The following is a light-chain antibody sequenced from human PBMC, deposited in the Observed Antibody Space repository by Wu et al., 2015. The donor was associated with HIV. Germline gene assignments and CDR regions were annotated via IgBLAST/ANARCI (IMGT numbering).Light chain of an antibody. CDR3: QQRHDWPIT. J-gene: IGKJ5*01. Sequence: EIVLTQSPATLSLSPGERATLPCRASQSINTYLIWYQQKPGQAPRLLIYDASNRATGIPARFSGSGSGTDFTLTISSLEPEDFAVYYCQQRHDWPITFGQGTRLEIK. CDR1: QSINTY. V-gene: IGKV3-11*01. CDR2: DAS.